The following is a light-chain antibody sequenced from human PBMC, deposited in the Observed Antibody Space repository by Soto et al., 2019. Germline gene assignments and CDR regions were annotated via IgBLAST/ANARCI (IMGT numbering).Light chain of an antibody. CDR2: DAS. J-gene: IGKJ5*01. CDR3: QQRSNWSPT. V-gene: IGKV3-11*01. CDR1: QSVSRY. Sequence: IVVTRSPATLSLSPVERATLSCRASQSVSRYLAWYQHKPGQAPRPLIYDASNRATGIHARFSGGGSETDFTLTISSLELEDFAVYYFQQRSNWSPTFGQGTRVEIK.